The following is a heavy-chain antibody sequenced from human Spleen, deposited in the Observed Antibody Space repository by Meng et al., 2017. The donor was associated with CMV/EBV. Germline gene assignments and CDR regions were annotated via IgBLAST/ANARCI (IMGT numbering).Heavy chain of an antibody. D-gene: IGHD3-3*01. CDR3: ARAVLAKRYFDL. Sequence: CAVYGGSFSGYYWSRVRHPPWKGRGWSGVISHTISTNYPPYLKSRVTISVDKSKNQFSMKLSSVTAADTAVYYCARAVLAKRYFDLWGRGTLVTVSS. CDR1: GGSFSGYY. J-gene: IGHJ2*01. V-gene: IGHV4-34*01. CDR2: ISHTIST.